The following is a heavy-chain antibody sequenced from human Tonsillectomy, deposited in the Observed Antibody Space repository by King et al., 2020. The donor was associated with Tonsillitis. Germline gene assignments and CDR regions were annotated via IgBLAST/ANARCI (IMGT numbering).Heavy chain of an antibody. CDR3: AIHFKLEWLYLDV. J-gene: IGHJ6*02. Sequence: VQLQESGPGLVKPSETLSLTCTVSGGSISSYYWSWIRQPPGKGLEWIGYIYYSGSTNYNPSLKSRVTISVDTSKNQFSLKLSSVTAADTAGYYCAIHFKLEWLYLDVWGQGTTVTVSS. CDR1: GGSISSYY. CDR2: IYYSGST. V-gene: IGHV4-59*08. D-gene: IGHD3-3*01.